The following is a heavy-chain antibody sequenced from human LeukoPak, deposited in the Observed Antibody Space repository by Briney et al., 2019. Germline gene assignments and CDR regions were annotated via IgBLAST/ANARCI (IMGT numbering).Heavy chain of an antibody. D-gene: IGHD6-13*01. J-gene: IGHJ5*02. CDR1: GGTFSSYA. Sequence: GASVKVSCKASGGTFSSYAISWVRQAPGQGLEWMGGIIPIFVTANYAQKFQGRVTITADESTSTAYMELSSLRSEDTAVYYCARGPQLVRWNWFDPWGQGTLVTVSS. CDR2: IIPIFVTA. CDR3: ARGPQLVRWNWFDP. V-gene: IGHV1-69*13.